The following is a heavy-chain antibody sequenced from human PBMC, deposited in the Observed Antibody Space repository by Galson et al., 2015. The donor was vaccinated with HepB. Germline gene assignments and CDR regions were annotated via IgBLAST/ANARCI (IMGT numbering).Heavy chain of an antibody. D-gene: IGHD2-15*01. CDR3: GKVLTYYYYGMDV. CDR1: GFTFSSYA. V-gene: IGHV3-23*01. Sequence: SLRLSCAASGFTFSSYAMSWVRQAPGKGLEWVSAISDSGGSTYYADSVKGRFTISRDNSKSTLYLQMNSLRAEDTAVYYCGKVLTYYYYGMDVWGQGTTVTVSS. CDR2: ISDSGGST. J-gene: IGHJ6*02.